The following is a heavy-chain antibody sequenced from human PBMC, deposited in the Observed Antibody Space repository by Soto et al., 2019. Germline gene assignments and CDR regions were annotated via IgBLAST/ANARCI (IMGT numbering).Heavy chain of an antibody. V-gene: IGHV3-30*18. J-gene: IGHJ4*02. CDR2: ISYDGSNK. D-gene: IGHD3-22*01. CDR1: GFTFSSYG. CDR3: AKIVVGPGPRDC. Sequence: GGSLRLSCAASGFTFSSYGMHWVRQAPGKGLEWVAVISYDGSNKYYADSVKGRFTISRDNSKNTLYLQMNSLRAEDTAVYYCAKIVVGPGPRDCWGQGTLVTVSS.